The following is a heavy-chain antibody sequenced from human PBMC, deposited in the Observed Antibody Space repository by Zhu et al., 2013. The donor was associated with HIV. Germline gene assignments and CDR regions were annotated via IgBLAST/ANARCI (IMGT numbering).Heavy chain of an antibody. CDR2: INPNSGGA. CDR1: GYSFTDYY. D-gene: IGHD4-17*01. Sequence: QVQLVQSGAEVKQSGASVRVSCKASGYSFTDYYIHWVRQAPGQGLEWIGWINPNSGGANSAQMFRGWVTLTRATSISTAYMELTGLRSDDTAVYYCARGQSNGDYPKGYYNGMDFWGQGTTVSV. J-gene: IGHJ6*02. V-gene: IGHV1-2*04. CDR3: ARGQSNGDYPKGYYNGMDF.